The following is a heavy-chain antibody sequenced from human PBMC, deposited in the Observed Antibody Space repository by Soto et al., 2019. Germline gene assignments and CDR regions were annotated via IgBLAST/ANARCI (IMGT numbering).Heavy chain of an antibody. J-gene: IGHJ6*02. D-gene: IGHD1-1*01. Sequence: EVQLVESGGGLVKPGGSLRLSCAASGFTFSSYSMNWVRQAPGKGLEWVSSISSSSSYIYYADSVKGRFTISRDNAKNSLYLENNSLKAEGTAVYYCAREGVGGYWNDDYYYGMDVWGQGTTVTVSS. CDR2: ISSSSSYI. CDR3: AREGVGGYWNDDYYYGMDV. V-gene: IGHV3-21*01. CDR1: GFTFSSYS.